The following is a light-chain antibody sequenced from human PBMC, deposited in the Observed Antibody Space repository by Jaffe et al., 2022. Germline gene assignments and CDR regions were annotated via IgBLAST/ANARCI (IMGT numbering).Light chain of an antibody. CDR2: ENN. V-gene: IGLV1-51*02. CDR3: GTWDSSLSAGPVV. J-gene: IGLJ2*01. CDR1: SSNIGNNY. Sequence: QSVLTQPPSVSAAPGQKVTISCSGSSSNIGNNYVSWYQQLPGTAPKLLIYENNKRPSGIPDRFSGSKSGTSATLGITGLQTGDEADYYCGTWDSSLSAGPVVFGGGTKLTVL.